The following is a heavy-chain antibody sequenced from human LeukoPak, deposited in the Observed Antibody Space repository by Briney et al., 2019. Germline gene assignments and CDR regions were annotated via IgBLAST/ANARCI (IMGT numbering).Heavy chain of an antibody. CDR1: GYTFTSYG. J-gene: IGHJ4*02. Sequence: ASVKVSCKASGYTFTSYGISWVRQAPGQGLEWMGWISAYNGNTNYAQKLQGRVTMTRDTSTSTVYMELSSLRSEDTAVYYCARSYDFWSGSPGYWGQGTLVIVSS. V-gene: IGHV1-18*01. D-gene: IGHD3-3*01. CDR3: ARSYDFWSGSPGY. CDR2: ISAYNGNT.